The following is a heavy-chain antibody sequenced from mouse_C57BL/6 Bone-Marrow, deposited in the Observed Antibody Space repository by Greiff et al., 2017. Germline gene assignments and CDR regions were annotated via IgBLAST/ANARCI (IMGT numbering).Heavy chain of an antibody. CDR2: ISSGGDYI. D-gene: IGHD2-2*01. CDR1: GFTFSSYA. V-gene: IGHV5-9-1*02. Sequence: EVMLVESGEGLVKPGGSLKLSCAASGFTFSSYAMSWVRQTPEKRLEWVAYISSGGDYIYYADTVKGRFTISRDNARNTLYLQMSSLKSEDTAMYYCTRGGAIYYGYGDYWGQGTSVTVSS. J-gene: IGHJ4*01. CDR3: TRGGAIYYGYGDY.